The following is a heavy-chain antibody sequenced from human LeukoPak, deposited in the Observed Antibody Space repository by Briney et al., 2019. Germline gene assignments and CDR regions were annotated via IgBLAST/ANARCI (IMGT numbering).Heavy chain of an antibody. CDR1: GLTFSNYE. D-gene: IGHD6-13*01. CDR2: IKQDGSEK. Sequence: PGGSLRLSCEASGLTFSNYEMNWVRQAPGKGLEWVANIKQDGSEKYYVDSVKGRFTISRDNAKNSLYLQMNSLRAEDTAVYYCAREGIAAAGHEGWVDYWGQGTLVTVSS. V-gene: IGHV3-7*01. J-gene: IGHJ4*02. CDR3: AREGIAAAGHEGWVDY.